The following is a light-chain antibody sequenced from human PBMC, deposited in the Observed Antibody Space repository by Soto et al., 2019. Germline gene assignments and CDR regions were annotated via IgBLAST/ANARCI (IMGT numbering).Light chain of an antibody. CDR2: DAS. Sequence: EIVLTQSPATLSLSPGERATLSCRASQGVSSYFAWYQQKPGQAPSLLIYDASNRATGIPARFSGSGPGTDFTLTISSLEPEDFAVYYCQQRSNWHPLTFGGGTKVEIK. V-gene: IGKV3D-11*01. CDR1: QGVSSY. CDR3: QQRSNWHPLT. J-gene: IGKJ4*01.